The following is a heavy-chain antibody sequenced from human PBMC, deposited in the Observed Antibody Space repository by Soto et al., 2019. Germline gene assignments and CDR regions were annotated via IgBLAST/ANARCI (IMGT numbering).Heavy chain of an antibody. CDR3: ARDPPTDCSGGSCYSGEFDY. V-gene: IGHV1-2*02. D-gene: IGHD2-15*01. CDR1: GYTFTGYY. Sequence: GSSVKVSCKASGYTFTGYYMHWVRQAPGQGLEWMGWINPNSGGTNYAQKFQGRVTMTRDTSISTAYMELSRLRSDDTAVYYCARDPPTDCSGGSCYSGEFDYRGHGTLVTVSS. CDR2: INPNSGGT. J-gene: IGHJ5*01.